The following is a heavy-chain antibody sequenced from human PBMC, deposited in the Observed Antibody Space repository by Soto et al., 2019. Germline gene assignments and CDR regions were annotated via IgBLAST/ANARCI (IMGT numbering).Heavy chain of an antibody. D-gene: IGHD7-27*01. CDR1: GSTFSNHG. CDR2: ISYDGSNQ. CDR3: VKDGPATGD. J-gene: IGHJ4*02. Sequence: PGGSLRLSCAASGSTFSNHGMHWVRQAPGKGLEWVAIISYDGSNQYYADSVKGRFTISRDNSKNTLYLQMNSLRTEDTAVYYCVKDGPATGDWGQGTLVTVSS. V-gene: IGHV3-30*18.